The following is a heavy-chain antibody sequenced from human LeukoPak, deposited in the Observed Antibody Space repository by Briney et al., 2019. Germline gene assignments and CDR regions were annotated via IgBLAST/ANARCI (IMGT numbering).Heavy chain of an antibody. D-gene: IGHD2-21*01. J-gene: IGHJ4*02. V-gene: IGHV4-59*08. CDR3: ARLLRAYDYYFDY. Sequence: PSETLSLTCTVSGDSISSYYWSWIRQPPGKGLEWVGYIYYSGSTNYNASLKSRVTISVDPYKNQFSLKLSSVTAADTAVYYCARLLRAYDYYFDYWGQGTLVTVSS. CDR1: GDSISSYY. CDR2: IYYSGST.